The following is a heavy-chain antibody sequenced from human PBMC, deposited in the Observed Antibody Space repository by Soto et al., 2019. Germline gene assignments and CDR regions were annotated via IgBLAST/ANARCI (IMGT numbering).Heavy chain of an antibody. CDR1: GFSFSTYG. V-gene: IGHV3-23*01. J-gene: IGHJ5*02. D-gene: IGHD1-1*01. CDR2: VSGGSGVT. Sequence: EMQLLESGGGLVQPGGSLRLSCVVSGFSFSTYGVTWVRQAPGQGLEWVCGVSGGSGVTHYTDYVQGRFTISGDDSKNTVYLQMHSRRGEDTAVYYCTRWNGYGDLGGKGTLVTVS. CDR3: TRWNGYGDL.